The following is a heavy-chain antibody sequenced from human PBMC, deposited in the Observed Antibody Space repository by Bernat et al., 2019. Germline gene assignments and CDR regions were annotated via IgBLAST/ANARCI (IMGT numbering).Heavy chain of an antibody. CDR2: IKQDGSTI. D-gene: IGHD3-3*01. J-gene: IGHJ4*02. CDR3: ARAYTICGVVPYWY. CDR1: GFTFSSHW. V-gene: IGHV3-7*01. Sequence: EVQLVESGGGLVQPGGSLRLSCAASGFTFSSHWMTWVRQAPGKGLEWVANIKQDGSTIYYVDSVKGRFTISRDNAKNSLYLQMNSLRVEDTAVYYCARAYTICGVVPYWYWGQGTLVTVSS.